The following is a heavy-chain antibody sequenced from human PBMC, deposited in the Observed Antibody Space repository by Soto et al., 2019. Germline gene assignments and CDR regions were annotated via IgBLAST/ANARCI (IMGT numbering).Heavy chain of an antibody. Sequence: SVKVSCKASGGTFSSYAISWVRQAPGQGLEWMGGITPIFGTANYAQKFQGRVTITADESTSTAYMELSSLRSEDTAVYYCARGTTVVTPCDYWGQGTLVTVSS. CDR2: ITPIFGTA. D-gene: IGHD4-17*01. J-gene: IGHJ4*02. V-gene: IGHV1-69*13. CDR3: ARGTTVVTPCDY. CDR1: GGTFSSYA.